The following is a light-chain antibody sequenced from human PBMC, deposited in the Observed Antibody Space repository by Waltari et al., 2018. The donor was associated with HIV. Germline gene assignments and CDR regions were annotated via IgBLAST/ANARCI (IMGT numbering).Light chain of an antibody. CDR2: RNN. CDR3: AAWGDSLTSFV. J-gene: IGLJ1*01. CDR1: SYNIGSNY. V-gene: IGLV1-47*01. Sequence: QSVLTQPPSASETPGQRVTISCSGSSYNIGSNYVYWYQHLPGTAPKLLIYRNNQRPLGVPDRFSGSQSGTSASLAISGLRSEDEADYYCAAWGDSLTSFVFGTGTKVTVL.